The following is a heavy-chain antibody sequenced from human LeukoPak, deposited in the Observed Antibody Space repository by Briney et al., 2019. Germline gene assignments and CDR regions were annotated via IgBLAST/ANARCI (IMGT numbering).Heavy chain of an antibody. CDR3: AKHRSGIAASGSNY. Sequence: GGSLRLSCAASGFTFTSYAMSWVRQAPGKGLEWVSVSVISDSGGGSGGSTYYAASVKGRFTISRDDSNNTLYLQMNNLRVEDTAFYYCAKHRSGIAASGSNYWGQGTLVSVSS. J-gene: IGHJ4*02. CDR2: SVISDSGGGSGGST. D-gene: IGHD6-25*01. V-gene: IGHV3-23*01. CDR1: GFTFTSYA.